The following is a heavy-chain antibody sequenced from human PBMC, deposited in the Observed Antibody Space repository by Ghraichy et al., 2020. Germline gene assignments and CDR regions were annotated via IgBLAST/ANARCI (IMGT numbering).Heavy chain of an antibody. CDR1: GFTFSRYW. CDR3: ARGFSYFYMDV. V-gene: IGHV3-74*01. Sequence: GESLNISCAASGFTFSRYWMHWVRRAPGKGLVWVSRINSDGSSISDADSVKGRFTISRDNAKNTLYLQMSSLRAEDTAVYYCARGFSYFYMDVWGRGTTVTVSS. J-gene: IGHJ6*03. CDR2: INSDGSSI.